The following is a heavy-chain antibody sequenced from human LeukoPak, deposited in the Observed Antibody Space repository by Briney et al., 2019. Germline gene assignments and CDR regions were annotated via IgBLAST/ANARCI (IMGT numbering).Heavy chain of an antibody. CDR2: IYYSGST. CDR3: ARGQYYDSSGYYFYYCYGMDV. D-gene: IGHD3-22*01. J-gene: IGHJ6*02. Sequence: SETLSLTCTVSGGSISSGDYYWSWIRQPPGKGLEWIGYIYYSGSTYYNPSLKSRVTISVDTSKNQFSLKLSSVTAADTAVYYCARGQYYDSSGYYFYYCYGMDVWGQGTTVTVSS. CDR1: GGSISSGDYY. V-gene: IGHV4-30-4*01.